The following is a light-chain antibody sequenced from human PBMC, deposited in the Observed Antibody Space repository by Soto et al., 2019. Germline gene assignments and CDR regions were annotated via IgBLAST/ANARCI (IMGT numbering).Light chain of an antibody. CDR2: STS. V-gene: IGLV7-43*01. CDR3: LLYCGGPHV. Sequence: QAVVTQEPSLTVSPGGTVTLTCASSTGAVTSVYYANWFQQKPGQAPRALIYSTSNKYSWTPARFSGSLLGGKAALKVSGVQPEEEAENFCLLYCGGPHVFGGGTKVTVL. CDR1: TGAVTSVYY. J-gene: IGLJ2*01.